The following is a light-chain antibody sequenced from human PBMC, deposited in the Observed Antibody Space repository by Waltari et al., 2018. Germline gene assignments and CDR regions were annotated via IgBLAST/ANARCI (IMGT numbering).Light chain of an antibody. V-gene: IGKV2-30*02. CDR3: MQGTHWPYT. Sequence: DVVLTQSPLSLPVTLGQPASISCTSSQSLVHSDGNTHVVWFQQRPGQSPRRLIYKVSNRDSGVPDRFSGSGSGTDFTLKISWVEAEDVGVYYCMQGTHWPYTFGQGTKLDIK. CDR2: KVS. J-gene: IGKJ2*01. CDR1: QSLVHSDGNTH.